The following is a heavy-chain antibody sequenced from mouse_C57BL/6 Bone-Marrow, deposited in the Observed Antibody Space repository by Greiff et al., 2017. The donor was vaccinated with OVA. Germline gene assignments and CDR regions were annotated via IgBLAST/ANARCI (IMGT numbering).Heavy chain of an antibody. CDR1: GFNIKDDY. CDR3: SGTEFAY. CDR2: IDPENGDT. Sequence: EVQLQQSGAELVRPGASVKLSCTASGFNIKDDYMHWVKQRPEQGLEWIGWIDPENGDTEYASNFQGKATITADTSSNTAYLQLSSLTSEDTAVYYCSGTEFAYWGQGTLVTVSA. D-gene: IGHD4-1*01. J-gene: IGHJ3*01. V-gene: IGHV14-4*01.